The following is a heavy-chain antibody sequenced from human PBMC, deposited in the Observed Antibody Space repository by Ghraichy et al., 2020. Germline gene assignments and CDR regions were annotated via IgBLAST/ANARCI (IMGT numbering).Heavy chain of an antibody. Sequence: GGSLRLSCAASGFTLSNYWMHWVRQAPGKGLVWVSHINSYGSSTLYADSVKGRFTISRDNAKSTLYLQMNSLRAEDTAVYYCAREYCSGGRCFFGTGGSHLDYWGQGTQVTVSA. J-gene: IGHJ4*02. CDR2: INSYGSST. V-gene: IGHV3-74*01. CDR3: AREYCSGGRCFFGTGGSHLDY. CDR1: GFTLSNYW. D-gene: IGHD2-15*01.